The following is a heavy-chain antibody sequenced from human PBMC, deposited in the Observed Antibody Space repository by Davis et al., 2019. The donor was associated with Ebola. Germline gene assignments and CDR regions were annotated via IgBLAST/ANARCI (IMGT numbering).Heavy chain of an antibody. J-gene: IGHJ3*02. Sequence: GESLKISCEASGFTFRNYAMNWVRQGPGQGLEWVSGISGAGYNTYHADSVKGRFTISRDNSKNTLYLQVNSLRAEDTAVYYCAHGGSYSNSYHDAFDIWGQGTMVSVSS. CDR1: GFTFRNYA. V-gene: IGHV3-23*01. CDR2: ISGAGYNT. D-gene: IGHD6-6*01. CDR3: AHGGSYSNSYHDAFDI.